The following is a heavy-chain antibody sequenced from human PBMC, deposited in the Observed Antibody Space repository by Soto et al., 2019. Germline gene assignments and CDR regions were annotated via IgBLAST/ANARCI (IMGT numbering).Heavy chain of an antibody. CDR2: IYLSDSNT. V-gene: IGHV5-51*03. CDR3: ATLAQTGYGGFAS. J-gene: IGHJ5*01. CDR1: GYSFTNYW. Sequence: EVQLVQSGAEVKKPGESLKISCQGSGYSFTNYWIAWVRQMPGKGLEWMGNIYLSDSNTRYSPSFQGHVSVSADKSVTTAYLQWSSLKASDTAIYYCATLAQTGYGGFASWGQGTLVTVSS. D-gene: IGHD4-17*01.